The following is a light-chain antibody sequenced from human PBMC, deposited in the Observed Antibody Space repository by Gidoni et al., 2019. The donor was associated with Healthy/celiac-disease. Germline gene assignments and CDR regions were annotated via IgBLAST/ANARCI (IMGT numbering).Light chain of an antibody. CDR1: QSVSSSY. CDR3: QQYGSSPPT. V-gene: IGKV3-20*01. J-gene: IGKJ3*01. CDR2: GAS. Sequence: DIVLTQSPGTLSLSPGERATLSCRASQSVSSSYLAWYQQKPGQAPRLLIYGASSRATGIPDRFSGSGSGTDFTLTISRLEPEDFAVYYCQQYGSSPPTCGPGTKVDIK.